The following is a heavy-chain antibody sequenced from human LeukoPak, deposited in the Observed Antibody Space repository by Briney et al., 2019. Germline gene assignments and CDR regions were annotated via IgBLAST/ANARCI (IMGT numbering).Heavy chain of an antibody. Sequence: SETLSLTCTVFGGSISSFHWSWIRQPPGKGLEWIGYIYYTGSTFYNPSLKSRVTISIDTSKNQFSLKLSSVTAADTAVYYCARRLGAFTFDYWGQGTLVTVSS. CDR2: IYYTGST. CDR1: GGSISSFH. V-gene: IGHV4-59*12. D-gene: IGHD3-16*01. CDR3: ARRLGAFTFDY. J-gene: IGHJ4*02.